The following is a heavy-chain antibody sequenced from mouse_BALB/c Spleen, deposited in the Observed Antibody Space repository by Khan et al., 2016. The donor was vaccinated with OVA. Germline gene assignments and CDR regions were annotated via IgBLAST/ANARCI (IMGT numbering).Heavy chain of an antibody. J-gene: IGHJ3*01. CDR3: ARLAYYYNSEGFAY. CDR1: GFTFSTYG. Sequence: EVELVESGGDLVKPGGSLKLSCAASGFTFSTYGMSWVRQTPDKRLEWVATISSGGSYTYYPDNVKGRFTISRDNAKHTLYLQMSSLKSEDTAIYYCARLAYYYNSEGFAYWGQGTLVTVSA. V-gene: IGHV5-6*01. D-gene: IGHD1-1*01. CDR2: ISSGGSYT.